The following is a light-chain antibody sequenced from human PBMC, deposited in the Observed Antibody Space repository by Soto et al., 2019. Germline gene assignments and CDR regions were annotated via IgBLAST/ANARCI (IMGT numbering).Light chain of an antibody. CDR3: QQRRSWPPTIT. V-gene: IGKV3-15*01. CDR1: QSVSSN. Sequence: EIWMTQSPATLSVSPGERATLSCRASQSVSSNLAWYQQKPGQAPRLLIYGASTRATGIPARFSGSGSGKEFTLTISSLQPQAFAVYYCQQRRSWPPTITFGQGTRLEIK. CDR2: GAS. J-gene: IGKJ5*01.